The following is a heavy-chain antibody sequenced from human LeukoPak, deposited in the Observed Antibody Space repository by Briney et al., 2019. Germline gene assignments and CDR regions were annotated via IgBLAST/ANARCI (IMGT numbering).Heavy chain of an antibody. V-gene: IGHV3-23*01. Sequence: GASLRLSCAASGFTFSSYAMSWVRQAPGKGLEWVSAISGSGGSTYYADSVKGWFTISSDNSKNTLYLQMNSLRAEDTAVYYCAKEGKYSRPIDYWGQGTLVTVSS. CDR2: ISGSGGST. J-gene: IGHJ4*02. CDR3: AKEGKYSRPIDY. D-gene: IGHD6-6*01. CDR1: GFTFSSYA.